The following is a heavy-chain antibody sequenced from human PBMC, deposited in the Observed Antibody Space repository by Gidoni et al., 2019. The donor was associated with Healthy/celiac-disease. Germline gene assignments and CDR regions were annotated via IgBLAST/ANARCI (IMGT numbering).Heavy chain of an antibody. CDR2: IYYSGST. D-gene: IGHD2-2*01. Sequence: QVQLQESGPGLVKPSETLSLTCTVSGGSISRYYWSWLRQPPGKGLEWIGYIYYSGSTNYNPSLKSRVTISVDTSKNQFSLKLSSVTAADTAVYYCARGKIVVVPAAIRPVPYYYYGMDVWGQGTTVTVSS. CDR3: ARGKIVVVPAAIRPVPYYYYGMDV. V-gene: IGHV4-59*01. CDR1: GGSISRYY. J-gene: IGHJ6*02.